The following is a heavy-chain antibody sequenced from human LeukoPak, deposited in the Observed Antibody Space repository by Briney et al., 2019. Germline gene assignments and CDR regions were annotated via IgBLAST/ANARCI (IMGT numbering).Heavy chain of an antibody. V-gene: IGHV3-11*01. D-gene: IGHD1/OR15-1a*01. CDR2: ITDSGGSI. CDR3: VRNLEQLGNYDAFEI. CDR1: GFTFSYHF. J-gene: IGHJ3*02. Sequence: PAEPLTLSCAASGFTFSYHFMSWIRQAPGKGLEWISYITDSGGSILYAYFMKGRFTISRDNGKNLLYLQMNSLREDDTAVYYGVRNLEQLGNYDAFEIWGQGTMVTVS.